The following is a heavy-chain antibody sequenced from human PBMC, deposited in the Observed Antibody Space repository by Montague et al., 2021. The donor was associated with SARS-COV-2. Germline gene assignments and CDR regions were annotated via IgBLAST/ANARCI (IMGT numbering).Heavy chain of an antibody. CDR1: GGSISSTTYR. CDR3: ARHYGSSLDS. V-gene: IGHV4-39*01. CDR2: ISYSGTT. J-gene: IGHJ4*02. Sequence: SETLSLTCTVSGGSISSTTYRWGWIRRPPGKGLEWIGFISYSGTTFYNPSLKSRISMSVDTPKGQFSLNLTSVTAADTAVYYCARHYGSSLDSWGQGILVAVSS. D-gene: IGHD4-17*01.